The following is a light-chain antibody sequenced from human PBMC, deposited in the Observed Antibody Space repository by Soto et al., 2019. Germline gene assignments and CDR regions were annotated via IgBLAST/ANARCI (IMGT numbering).Light chain of an antibody. CDR3: QQLNSFSFT. J-gene: IGKJ4*01. Sequence: DVQLSQSPSFLSASVGDRVTITCRASQGISSYLAWYQQKPGKAPKPLIYAASTLQSGVPSRFSGSGSETEFTLTISSLQPEDFATYYCQQLNSFSFTFGGGTKVEIK. CDR1: QGISSY. V-gene: IGKV1-9*01. CDR2: AAS.